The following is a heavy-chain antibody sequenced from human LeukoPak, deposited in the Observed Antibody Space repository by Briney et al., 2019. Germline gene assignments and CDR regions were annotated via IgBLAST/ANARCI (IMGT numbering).Heavy chain of an antibody. CDR1: GYTFTGYY. J-gene: IGHJ4*02. Sequence: ASVKVSCKASGYTFTGYYMHWVRQAPGQGLEWMGWINPNSGGTNYAQKFQGRVTMTRDTSISTACMELSRLRSDDTAVYYCARAGYSSSWHLFDYWGQGTLVTVSS. CDR2: INPNSGGT. CDR3: ARAGYSSSWHLFDY. D-gene: IGHD6-13*01. V-gene: IGHV1-2*02.